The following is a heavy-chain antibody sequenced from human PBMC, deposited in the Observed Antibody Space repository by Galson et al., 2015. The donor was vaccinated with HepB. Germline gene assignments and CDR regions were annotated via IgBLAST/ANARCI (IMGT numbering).Heavy chain of an antibody. J-gene: IGHJ6*03. CDR1: GGSISSGSYY. V-gene: IGHV4-61*02. CDR3: ARAILYPRPMSYYMDV. Sequence: TLSLTCTVSGGSISSGSYYWSWIRQPAGKGLEWIGRIYTSGSTNYNPSLKSRVTMSVDTSKDQFSLKLSSVTAADTAVYYCARAILYPRPMSYYMDVWGKGTTVTVSS. CDR2: IYTSGST. D-gene: IGHD2-8*01.